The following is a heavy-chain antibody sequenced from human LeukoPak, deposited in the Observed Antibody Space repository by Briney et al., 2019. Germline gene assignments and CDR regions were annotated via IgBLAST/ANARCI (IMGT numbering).Heavy chain of an antibody. V-gene: IGHV3-7*01. CDR3: ALSRTLDY. CDR2: IKQDGSEK. Sequence: GGSLRLSCAASGFTFSSYWRSWVRQAPGKGLEWVAKIKQDGSEKYYVDSVKGRFTISRDNAKNSLYLQMNSLRAEDTAVYYCALSRTLDYWGQGTLVTVSS. CDR1: GFTFSSYW. D-gene: IGHD2-2*01. J-gene: IGHJ4*02.